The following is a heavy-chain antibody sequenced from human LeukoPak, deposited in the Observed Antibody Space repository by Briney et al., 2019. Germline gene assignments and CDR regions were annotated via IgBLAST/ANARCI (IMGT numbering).Heavy chain of an antibody. J-gene: IGHJ6*03. V-gene: IGHV3-48*03. CDR3: ARGRGPYYYYYYYMDV. Sequence: GRSLRLSCAASGFTFSIYEMNWVRQAPGKGLEWGSYISSSGSTIYYADSVKDRFTISRDNAKNSLYLQMNSLRAEDTAVYYCARGRGPYYYYYYYMDVWGKGTTVTVSS. D-gene: IGHD5-24*01. CDR2: ISSSGSTI. CDR1: GFTFSIYE.